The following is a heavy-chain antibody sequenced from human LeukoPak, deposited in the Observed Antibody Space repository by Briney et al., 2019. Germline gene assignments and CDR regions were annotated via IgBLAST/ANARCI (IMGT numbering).Heavy chain of an antibody. D-gene: IGHD7-27*01. CDR1: GFTFDDYA. J-gene: IGHJ4*02. CDR3: AKAEKLGDSFDY. Sequence: GGSLRLSCAASGFTFDDYAMHWVRQAPGKGLEWVSGISWNSGSIGYADSVKGRFTISRDNAKNSLYLQMNSLRVEDTALYYCAKAEKLGDSFDYWGQGTLVTVSS. CDR2: ISWNSGSI. V-gene: IGHV3-9*01.